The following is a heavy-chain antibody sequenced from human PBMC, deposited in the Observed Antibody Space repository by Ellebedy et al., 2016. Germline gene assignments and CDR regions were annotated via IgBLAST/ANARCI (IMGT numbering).Heavy chain of an antibody. CDR1: GGSISSSNW. Sequence: SETLSLTXAVSGGSISSSNWWSWVRQPPGKGLEWIGEIYHSGSTNYNPSLKSRVTISVDTSKNQFSLKLNSVTAADTAFYYCARDKYCGGDRYSGNWFDPWGQGILVTVSS. V-gene: IGHV4-4*02. CDR2: IYHSGST. CDR3: ARDKYCGGDRYSGNWFDP. J-gene: IGHJ5*02. D-gene: IGHD2-21*02.